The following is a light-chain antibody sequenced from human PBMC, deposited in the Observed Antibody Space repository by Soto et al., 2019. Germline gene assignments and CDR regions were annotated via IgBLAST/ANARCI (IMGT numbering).Light chain of an antibody. J-gene: IGLJ1*01. CDR2: AVS. Sequence: QSALTQPASVSGSSGRSITISCTGTSSDVGRYNFVSWYQQHPGNAPKLLIYAVSDRPSGVSTRFSGSKSGNTASLAISWLQAEDEGVYYRSSFSSSSTQVFGTGTKLTVL. V-gene: IGLV2-14*03. CDR3: SSFSSSSTQV. CDR1: SSDVGRYNF.